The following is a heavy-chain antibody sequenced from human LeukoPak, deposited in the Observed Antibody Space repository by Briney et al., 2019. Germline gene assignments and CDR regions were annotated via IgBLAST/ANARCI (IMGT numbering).Heavy chain of an antibody. CDR1: GGSISSSSYY. V-gene: IGHV4-39*01. D-gene: IGHD3-22*01. CDR3: ARQYYDSTGYYYFDY. CDR2: MYYSGST. Sequence: SETLSLTCTVSGGSISSSSYYWGWLRQPPGKGLEWIGSMYYSGSTYSNPSLRSRVTMSADTSKNQCSLNLKSVTAADTAVYYCARQYYDSTGYYYFDYWGQGTLVTVSS. J-gene: IGHJ4*02.